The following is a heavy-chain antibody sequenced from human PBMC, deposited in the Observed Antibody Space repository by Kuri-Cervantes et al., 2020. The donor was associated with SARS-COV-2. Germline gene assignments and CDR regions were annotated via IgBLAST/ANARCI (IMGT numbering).Heavy chain of an antibody. CDR2: INHSGST. Sequence: SETLSLTCAVYGGSFSGYYWSWIRQPPGKGLEWIGEINHSGSTNYNSSLKSRVTISVDTSKNQFSLKLSSVTVADTAVYYCARDLGGYGLDYWGQGTLVTVSS. D-gene: IGHD5-18*01. CDR3: ARDLGGYGLDY. CDR1: GGSFSGYY. J-gene: IGHJ4*02. V-gene: IGHV4-34*01.